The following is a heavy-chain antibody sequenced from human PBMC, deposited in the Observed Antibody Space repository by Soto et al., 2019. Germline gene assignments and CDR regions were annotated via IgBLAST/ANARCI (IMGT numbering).Heavy chain of an antibody. CDR2: ISGSATST. V-gene: IGHV3-23*01. J-gene: IGHJ4*02. D-gene: IGHD3-9*01. CDR1: GLTFSNYA. Sequence: GGSLRLSCAASGLTFSNYAMSWVRQAPGKGLEWVSSISGSATSTSYTDSVRGRFIISRDNSKNTLYLQMNSLRAEDTAVYYCAKSFRYASDWYDYWGQGTLVTVSS. CDR3: AKSFRYASDWYDY.